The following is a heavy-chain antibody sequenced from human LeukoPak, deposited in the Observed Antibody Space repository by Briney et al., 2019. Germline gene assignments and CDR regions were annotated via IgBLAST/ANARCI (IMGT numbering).Heavy chain of an antibody. V-gene: IGHV1-46*01. D-gene: IGHD3-22*01. Sequence: VASVKVSCKASGYTFTSYYMHWVRQAPGQGLEWMGIINPSGGSTSYAQKFQGRVTMTRDTSTSTVYMELSSLRSEDTAVYYCARGGHHEAYYYDSSGYYPGDYWGQGTLVTVSS. CDR3: ARGGHHEAYYYDSSGYYPGDY. CDR2: INPSGGST. CDR1: GYTFTSYY. J-gene: IGHJ4*02.